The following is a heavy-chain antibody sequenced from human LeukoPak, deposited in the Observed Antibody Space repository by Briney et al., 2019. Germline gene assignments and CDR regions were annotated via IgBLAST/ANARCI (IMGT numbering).Heavy chain of an antibody. J-gene: IGHJ4*02. CDR3: ARDSDKTAMVFKSFDY. Sequence: SETLSLTCTVSGGSINSYYWSWIRQPPGRGLEWIGSIHYSGSTSYNPSLRSRVTISVDKSKNQFFLKLSSVTATDTAVYYCARDSDKTAMVFKSFDYWGQGTLVTVSS. D-gene: IGHD5-18*01. CDR1: GGSINSYY. CDR2: IHYSGST. V-gene: IGHV4-59*01.